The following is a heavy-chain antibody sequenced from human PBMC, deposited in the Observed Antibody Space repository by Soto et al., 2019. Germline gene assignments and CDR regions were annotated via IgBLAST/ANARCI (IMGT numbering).Heavy chain of an antibody. J-gene: IGHJ5*01. Sequence: SETLSLTCSVSGDSISNLDYFWAWIRQPPGQALEYIGYIYKSATTYYNPSFESRVAISVDTSKSQFSLNVTSVTAADTAVYFCARGRYCLTGSCFPNWFDSWGQGALVTVSS. D-gene: IGHD2-15*01. V-gene: IGHV4-30-4*01. CDR2: IYKSATT. CDR3: ARGRYCLTGSCFPNWFDS. CDR1: GDSISNLDYF.